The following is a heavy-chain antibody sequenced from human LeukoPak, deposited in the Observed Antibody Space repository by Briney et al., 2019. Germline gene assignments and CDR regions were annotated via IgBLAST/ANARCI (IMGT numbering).Heavy chain of an antibody. V-gene: IGHV3-48*02. D-gene: IGHD1-26*01. CDR3: ASSGSYRFDY. Sequence: GVSVRLSCAASGFTFSRYSMKWLRQAPGKGLESVSHITASGTAMFYADSVKGRFTISRDNVKNSLYLQMNSLRDEDTAVYYCASSGSYRFDYWGQGTLVTVSS. J-gene: IGHJ4*02. CDR2: ITASGTAM. CDR1: GFTFSRYS.